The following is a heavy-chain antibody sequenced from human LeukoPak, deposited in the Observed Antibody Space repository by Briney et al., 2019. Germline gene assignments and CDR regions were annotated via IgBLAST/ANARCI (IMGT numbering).Heavy chain of an antibody. V-gene: IGHV4-34*01. CDR3: ARGLVGATYFDY. CDR2: INHSGST. Sequence: KSSETLSLTCAVYGGSFSGYYWSWIRQPPGKGLEWIGEINHSGSTNYNPSLKSRVTISVDTSKNQFSLKLSSVTAADTAVYYCARGLVGATYFDYWGQGTLVTVSS. J-gene: IGHJ4*02. CDR1: GGSFSGYY. D-gene: IGHD1-26*01.